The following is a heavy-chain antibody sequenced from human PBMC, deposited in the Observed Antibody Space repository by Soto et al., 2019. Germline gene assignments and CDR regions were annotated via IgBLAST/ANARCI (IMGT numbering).Heavy chain of an antibody. Sequence: GGSLRLSCAASGFTFSSYAMSWVRQAPGKGLEWVSAISGSGGSTHYADSVKGRFTISRDNSKNTLYLQMNSLRAEDTAVYYCAKVPRTIFGVVIPLYYYYGMDVWGQGTTVTVSS. CDR1: GFTFSSYA. J-gene: IGHJ6*02. CDR3: AKVPRTIFGVVIPLYYYYGMDV. D-gene: IGHD3-3*01. CDR2: ISGSGGST. V-gene: IGHV3-23*01.